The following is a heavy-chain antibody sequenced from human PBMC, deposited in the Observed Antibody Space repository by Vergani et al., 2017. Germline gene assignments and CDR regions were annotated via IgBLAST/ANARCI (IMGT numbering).Heavy chain of an antibody. CDR3: ARDHYGDGAFDI. Sequence: QVQLVESGGGVVQPGRSLRLSCAASGFTFSSYGMHWVRQAPCKGLEWVAVISYDGSNKYYADSVKGRFTISRDNSKNTLYLQMNSLRAEDTAVYYCARDHYGDGAFDIWGQGTMVTVSS. CDR1: GFTFSSYG. J-gene: IGHJ3*02. CDR2: ISYDGSNK. D-gene: IGHD4-17*01. V-gene: IGHV3-30*03.